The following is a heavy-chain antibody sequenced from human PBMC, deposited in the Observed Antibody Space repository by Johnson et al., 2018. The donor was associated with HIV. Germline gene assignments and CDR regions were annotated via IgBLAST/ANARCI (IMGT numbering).Heavy chain of an antibody. CDR2: IRNKANSYAT. J-gene: IGHJ3*02. V-gene: IGHV3-73*02. D-gene: IGHD3-10*01. CDR3: TSTIYVGPSGRSYDAFAI. CDR1: GFTFSGSA. Sequence: VQLVESGGGLVQPGGSLKLSCAASGFTFSGSAMHWVRQASGKGLEWVGRIRNKANSYATAYAASVKGRFTISRDDSTNTAYLQMNRLTTEDTAVFYCTSTIYVGPSGRSYDAFAIWGQGTMVTVPS.